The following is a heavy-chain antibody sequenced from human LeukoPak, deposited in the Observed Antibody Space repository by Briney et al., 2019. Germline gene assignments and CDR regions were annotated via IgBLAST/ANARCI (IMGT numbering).Heavy chain of an antibody. CDR3: ARDLAGRDYYGMDV. J-gene: IGHJ6*02. CDR1: GYTFTSYG. Sequence: GASVKVSCKASGYTFTSYGISWVRQAPGQGLEWMGWISVYNGNTNYAQKLQGRVTMTTDTSTSTAYMELRSLRSDDTAVYYCARDLAGRDYYGMDVWGQGTTVTVSS. CDR2: ISVYNGNT. D-gene: IGHD6-13*01. V-gene: IGHV1-18*01.